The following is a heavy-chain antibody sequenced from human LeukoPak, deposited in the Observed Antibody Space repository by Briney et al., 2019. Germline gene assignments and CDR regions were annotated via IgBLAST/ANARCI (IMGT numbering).Heavy chain of an antibody. J-gene: IGHJ4*02. CDR3: GRSAAAGLFDY. V-gene: IGHV3-7*03. Sequence: GGSLRLSCAASGFTFSSYWMSWVRQAPGRGLEWVANIKQDGSEKYYVDSVKGRFTISRDNAKNSLYMQMNSLRAEDTAVYYCGRSAAAGLFDYWGQGTLVTVSS. CDR1: GFTFSSYW. D-gene: IGHD6-13*01. CDR2: IKQDGSEK.